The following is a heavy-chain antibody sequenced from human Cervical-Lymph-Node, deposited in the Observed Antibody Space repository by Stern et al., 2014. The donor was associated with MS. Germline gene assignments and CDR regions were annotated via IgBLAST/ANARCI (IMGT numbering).Heavy chain of an antibody. CDR2: IWYDGSNK. V-gene: IGHV3-33*01. CDR1: GFTFSSYG. Sequence: DQLVESGGGVVQPGRSLRLSCAASGFTFSSYGMHWVRQAPGKGLGWVAVIWYDGSNKYYADSVKGRFTISRDNSKNTLYLQMNSLRAEDTAVYYCARSSSPSPYYYYGMDVWGQGTTVTVSS. CDR3: ARSSSPSPYYYYGMDV. D-gene: IGHD6-13*01. J-gene: IGHJ6*02.